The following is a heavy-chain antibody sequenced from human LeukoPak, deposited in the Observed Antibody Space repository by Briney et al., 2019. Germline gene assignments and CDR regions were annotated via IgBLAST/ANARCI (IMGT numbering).Heavy chain of an antibody. V-gene: IGHV3-7*05. Sequence: PGGSLRLSCAASGFTFGINWMSWVRQAPGKGLEWVANIKQDGSEKNSVDSVKGRFTISRDNAKNSLYLQMNTLRAEDTAVYYCARARPGFHFDYWGQGTMVTVSS. CDR2: IKQDGSEK. D-gene: IGHD6-6*01. J-gene: IGHJ4*02. CDR1: GFTFGINW. CDR3: ARARPGFHFDY.